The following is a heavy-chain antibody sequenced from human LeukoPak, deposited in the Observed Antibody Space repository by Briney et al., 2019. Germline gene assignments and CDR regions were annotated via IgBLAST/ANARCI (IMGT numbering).Heavy chain of an antibody. CDR1: GYTFTSYG. D-gene: IGHD6-13*01. CDR2: ISAYNGNT. V-gene: IGHV1-18*01. J-gene: IGHJ4*02. Sequence: GASVKVSCKASGYTFTSYGISWVRQAPGQGLEWMGWISAYNGNTNYAQKFQGRVTITADKSTSTAYMELSGLRSEDTAVYYCARGETEQQLDYWGQGTLVTVSS. CDR3: ARGETEQQLDY.